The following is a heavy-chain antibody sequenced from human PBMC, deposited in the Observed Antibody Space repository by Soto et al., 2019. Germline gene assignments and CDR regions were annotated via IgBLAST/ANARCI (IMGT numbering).Heavy chain of an antibody. D-gene: IGHD2-15*01. CDR3: SAARPDIGVGWWV. Sequence: SVKVSCKASGSGFIRSGIQWVRQAHGQRLEWIGWIVVASGRTNYAQNFRGRVAITRDTSTATAYIELTGLTSEDTAVYFCSAARPDIGVGWWVWGQGTTVTVAS. CDR2: IVVASGRT. V-gene: IGHV1-58*02. J-gene: IGHJ6*02. CDR1: GSGFIRSG.